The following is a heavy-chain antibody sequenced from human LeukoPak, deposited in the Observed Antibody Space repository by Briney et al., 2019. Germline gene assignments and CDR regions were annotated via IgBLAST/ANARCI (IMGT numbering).Heavy chain of an antibody. D-gene: IGHD6-13*01. CDR1: DGSINGYY. CDR3: ARHMRLAAAADP. J-gene: IGHJ5*02. CDR2: IYYSGST. Sequence: SGTLSLTCTVSDGSINGYYWSWIRQPPGKGLDWIGYIYYSGSTNYNPSLKSRVTISVDTSKNQFSLKLSSVTAADTAVYYCARHMRLAAAADPWGQGTLVTVSS. V-gene: IGHV4-59*01.